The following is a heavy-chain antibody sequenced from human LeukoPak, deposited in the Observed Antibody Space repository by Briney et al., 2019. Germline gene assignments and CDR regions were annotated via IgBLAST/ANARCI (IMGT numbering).Heavy chain of an antibody. CDR2: ITGSGGNT. J-gene: IGHJ4*02. CDR3: AKWGDYDVLPRYYVSDY. D-gene: IGHD3-9*01. CDR1: GFTLSNYA. V-gene: IGHV3-23*01. Sequence: YLGGSLRLFCAPSGFTLSNYAMIQLRHAPGKALEWVSTITGSGGNTYYADSVKGRFTISRDNSKNTLYLQMNSLRAEDTAVYYSAKWGDYDVLPRYYVSDYWGQGTLVTVSS.